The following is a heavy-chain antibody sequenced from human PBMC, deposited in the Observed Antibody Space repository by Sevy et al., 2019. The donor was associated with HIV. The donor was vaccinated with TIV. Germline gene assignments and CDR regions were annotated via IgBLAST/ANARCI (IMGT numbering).Heavy chain of an antibody. CDR3: AKTYSSGRGGFDY. D-gene: IGHD6-19*01. CDR1: GFTFSSYS. V-gene: IGHV3-48*01. J-gene: IGHJ4*02. CDR2: VSSSSSTI. Sequence: GGSLRLSCAASGFTFSSYSMSWVRQAPGKGLEWVSYVSSSSSTIYYADSVKGRFTISRDNANNSLYLQMNSLRAEDTAVYYCAKTYSSGRGGFDYWGQGTLVIVSS.